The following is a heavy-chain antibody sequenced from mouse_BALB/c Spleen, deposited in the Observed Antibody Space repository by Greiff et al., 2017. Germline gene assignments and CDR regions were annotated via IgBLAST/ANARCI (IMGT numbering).Heavy chain of an antibody. CDR3: ARERGYDVDYYAMDY. J-gene: IGHJ4*01. Sequence: EVNVVESGGGLVKPGGSLTLSCAASGFTFSSYAMSWVRQTPEKRLEWVASISSGGSTYYPSSVKGRFTISRDNARNILYLQMSSLRSEDTAMYYCARERGYDVDYYAMDYWGQGTSGTVSA. D-gene: IGHD2-12*01. CDR2: ISSGGST. CDR1: GFTFSSYA. V-gene: IGHV5-6-5*01.